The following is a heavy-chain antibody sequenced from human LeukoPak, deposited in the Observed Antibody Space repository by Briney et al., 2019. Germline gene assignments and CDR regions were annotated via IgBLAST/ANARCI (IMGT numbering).Heavy chain of an antibody. D-gene: IGHD6-19*01. CDR1: GFTFNNYA. Sequence: GGSLRLSCAASGFTFNNYAMNWVRQAPGKGLEWVSVISGSGGTTYYADSVKGRFTISRDNSKNTLYLQMNSLRAEDTAVYYCAKVFERDCGSSSGWYGSDYWGQGTLVTVSS. CDR3: AKVFERDCGSSSGWYGSDY. J-gene: IGHJ4*02. CDR2: ISGSGGTT. V-gene: IGHV3-23*01.